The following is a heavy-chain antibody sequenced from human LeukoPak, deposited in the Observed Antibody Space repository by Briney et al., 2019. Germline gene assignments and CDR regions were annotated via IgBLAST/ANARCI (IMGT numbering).Heavy chain of an antibody. V-gene: IGHV4-59*01. J-gene: IGHJ4*02. CDR1: GRSISSYY. D-gene: IGHD3-22*01. Sequence: SETLSLTCTVSGRSISSYYWSWIRQPPGKGLEWIGYIYYSGSTNYNPSLKSRVTISVNTSKNQFSLKMSSVTAADTALYYCARMPYYDSSGYYWDARGYFDYWGQGTLVTVSS. CDR3: ARMPYYDSSGYYWDARGYFDY. CDR2: IYYSGST.